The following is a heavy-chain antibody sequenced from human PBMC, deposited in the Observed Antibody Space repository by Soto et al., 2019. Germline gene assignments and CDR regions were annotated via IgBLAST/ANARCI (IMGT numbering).Heavy chain of an antibody. Sequence: SVNVSGKASGFTFTVSAVQWVRQARGQRLEWIGWIVVGSGNTNYAQKFQERVTITRDMSTSTAYMELSSLRSEDTAVYYCAADSIGSTTVTHDVFAYWGQGTLVTVSS. D-gene: IGHD4-17*01. V-gene: IGHV1-58*01. CDR3: AADSIGSTTVTHDVFAY. CDR1: GFTFTVSA. CDR2: IVVGSGNT. J-gene: IGHJ4*02.